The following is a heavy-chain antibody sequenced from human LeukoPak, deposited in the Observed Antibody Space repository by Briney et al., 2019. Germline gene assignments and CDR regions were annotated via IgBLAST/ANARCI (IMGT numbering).Heavy chain of an antibody. J-gene: IGHJ4*02. CDR3: ARVIWLQQYYFDY. CDR2: VVPIFGTA. D-gene: IGHD5-24*01. CDR1: GDTFSSYA. V-gene: IGHV1-69*13. Sequence: AASVKASCKASGDTFSSYAISWVRQAPGQGLEWMGGVVPIFGTANYAQKFQGRVTITADESTSTAYMGLSSLTSEDTAVYYCARVIWLQQYYFDYWGQGTLVTVSS.